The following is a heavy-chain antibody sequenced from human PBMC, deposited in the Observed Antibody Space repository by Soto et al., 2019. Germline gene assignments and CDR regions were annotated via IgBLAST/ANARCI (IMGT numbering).Heavy chain of an antibody. CDR1: GFTFSSYA. D-gene: IGHD6-19*01. CDR2: ISGSGGST. Sequence: PGGSLRLSCAASGFTFSSYAMSWVRQAPGKGLEWVSAISGSGGSTYYADSVKGRFTISRDNSKNTLYLQMNSLRAEDTAVYYCARPGYSSGWSDYYYYYMDVWGKGTTVTVSS. V-gene: IGHV3-23*01. J-gene: IGHJ6*03. CDR3: ARPGYSSGWSDYYYYYMDV.